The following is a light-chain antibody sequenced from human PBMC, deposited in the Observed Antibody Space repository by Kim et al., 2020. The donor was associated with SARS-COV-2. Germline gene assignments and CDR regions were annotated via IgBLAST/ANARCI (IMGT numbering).Light chain of an antibody. J-gene: IGKJ4*01. CDR3: QQSYSDLT. CDR1: QSISSY. V-gene: IGKV1-39*01. Sequence: DIQMTQSPSSLSASVGDRVTITCRASQSISSYLNWYQQKLGKAPKLLIYGASTVQSGVPSRFSGSGSGTGFTLTISSLQPEDFATYYCQQSYSDLTFGGGTKVDIK. CDR2: GAS.